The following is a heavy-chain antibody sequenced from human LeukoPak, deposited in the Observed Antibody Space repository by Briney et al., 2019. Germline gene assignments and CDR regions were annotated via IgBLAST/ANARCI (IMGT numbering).Heavy chain of an antibody. CDR3: ARDLLVDTAMDTDY. V-gene: IGHV1-69*04. CDR2: IIPILGIA. Sequence: ASVKVSCKASGGTFSSYAIIWVRQAPGQGLEWMGRIIPILGIANYAQKFQGRVTITADKSTSTAYMELSSLRSEDTAVYYCARDLLVDTAMDTDYWGQGTLVTVSS. CDR1: GGTFSSYA. D-gene: IGHD5-18*01. J-gene: IGHJ4*02.